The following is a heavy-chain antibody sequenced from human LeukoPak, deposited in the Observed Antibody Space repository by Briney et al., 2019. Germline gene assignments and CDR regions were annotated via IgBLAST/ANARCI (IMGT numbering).Heavy chain of an antibody. CDR3: ARSDRKRSGPDY. D-gene: IGHD2-15*01. CDR2: ISYDGSNK. Sequence: GGSLRLSCAASGFTFSSYAMHWVRQAPGKGLEWVAVISYDGSNKYYADSVKGRFTISRDNSKNTLYLQMNSLRAEDTAVYYCARSDRKRSGPDYWGQGTLVTVSS. V-gene: IGHV3-30-3*01. J-gene: IGHJ4*02. CDR1: GFTFSSYA.